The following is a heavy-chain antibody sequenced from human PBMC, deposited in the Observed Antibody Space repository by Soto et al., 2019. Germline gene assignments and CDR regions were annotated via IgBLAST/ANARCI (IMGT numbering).Heavy chain of an antibody. Sequence: SETLSLTCAVYGGSFSGYYWSWIRQPPGKGLEWIGEINHSGSTNYNPSLKSRVTISVDTSKNQFSLKLSSVTAADTAVYYCARVGSDDYGDYGRFDYWGQGTLVTVSS. D-gene: IGHD4-17*01. J-gene: IGHJ4*02. V-gene: IGHV4-34*01. CDR2: INHSGST. CDR3: ARVGSDDYGDYGRFDY. CDR1: GGSFSGYY.